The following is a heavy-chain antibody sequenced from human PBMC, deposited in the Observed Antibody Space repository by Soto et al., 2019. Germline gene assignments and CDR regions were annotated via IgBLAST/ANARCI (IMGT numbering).Heavy chain of an antibody. CDR2: IIPIFGTA. CDR1: GGTSSSYA. J-gene: IGHJ5*02. Sequence: SVKVSYRASGGTSSSYAISGVRQAPGRGLEWMGRIIPIFGTANYAQNFQGRVPITADESTSTAYMEPSSLRSEHTAVYDCARRKSGGNPVWVGARGQGTL. V-gene: IGHV1-69*13. CDR3: ARRKSGGNPVWVGA. D-gene: IGHD3-10*01.